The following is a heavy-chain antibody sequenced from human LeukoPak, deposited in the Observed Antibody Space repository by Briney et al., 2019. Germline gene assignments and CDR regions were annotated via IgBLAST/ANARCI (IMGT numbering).Heavy chain of an antibody. Sequence: GASVKVSCKASGYSFADYYMHWVRQAPGQGLEWMGWIKPNSGGTRSAQKFQGRVTMTRDTSISTAYMELSSLRYDDTAVYYCARDRLSASYYFDYWGQGTLVTVSS. CDR3: ARDRLSASYYFDY. CDR2: IKPNSGGT. J-gene: IGHJ4*02. D-gene: IGHD1-26*01. CDR1: GYSFADYY. V-gene: IGHV1-2*02.